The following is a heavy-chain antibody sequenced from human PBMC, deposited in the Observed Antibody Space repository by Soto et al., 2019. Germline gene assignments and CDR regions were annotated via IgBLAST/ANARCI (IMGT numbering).Heavy chain of an antibody. J-gene: IGHJ4*02. CDR1: GFTFSSYW. D-gene: IGHD1-20*01. V-gene: IGHV3-74*01. CDR2: INSDGSST. CDR3: ARGYTPEDFDY. Sequence: EVQLVESGGGLVQPGGSLRLSCAASGFTFSSYWMHWVRQAPGKGLVWVSRINSDGSSTSYADSVKGRFTISRDNAKNTLYLQMNSRSAEDTAVYYCARGYTPEDFDYSGQGTLVTVSS.